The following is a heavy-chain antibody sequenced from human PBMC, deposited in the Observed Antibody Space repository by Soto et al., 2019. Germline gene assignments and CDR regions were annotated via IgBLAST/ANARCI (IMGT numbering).Heavy chain of an antibody. V-gene: IGHV3-30*18. Sequence: QVQLVESGGGVVQPGRSLRLSCAASGFTFSSYGMHWVRQAPGKGLEWVAVISYDGSNKYYADSVKGRFTISSDNSKNTLYLQMNSLRAEDTAVYYCAKDQEYSYGYLSDYWGQGTLVTVSS. CDR2: ISYDGSNK. D-gene: IGHD5-18*01. CDR1: GFTFSSYG. J-gene: IGHJ4*02. CDR3: AKDQEYSYGYLSDY.